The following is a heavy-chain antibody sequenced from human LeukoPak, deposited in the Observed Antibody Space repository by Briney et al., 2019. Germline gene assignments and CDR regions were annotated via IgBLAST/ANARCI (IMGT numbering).Heavy chain of an antibody. D-gene: IGHD5-12*01. CDR1: GFTFSSYS. CDR3: ARTHNEYSAFDY. V-gene: IGHV3-30*03. Sequence: GGSLRLSCAASGFTFSSYSMNWVRQAPGKGLEWVAVISYDGSNKYYADSVKGRFTISRDNSKNTLYLQMNSLRAEDTAVYYCARTHNEYSAFDYWGQGTLVTVSS. J-gene: IGHJ4*02. CDR2: ISYDGSNK.